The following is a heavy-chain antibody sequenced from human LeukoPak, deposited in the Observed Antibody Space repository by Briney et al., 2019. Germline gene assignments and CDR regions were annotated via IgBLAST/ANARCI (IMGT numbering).Heavy chain of an antibody. V-gene: IGHV3-48*03. CDR3: ARVTYSSSFSSDY. J-gene: IGHJ4*02. CDR1: GFTFSSYE. Sequence: PGGSLRLSCAASGFTFSSYEMNWVRQAPGKGLEWVSYISSSGSTIYYADSVKGRFTISRDNAKNSLYLQMNSLRAADTAVYYGARVTYSSSFSSDYWGQGTLVTVSS. CDR2: ISSSGSTI. D-gene: IGHD6-13*01.